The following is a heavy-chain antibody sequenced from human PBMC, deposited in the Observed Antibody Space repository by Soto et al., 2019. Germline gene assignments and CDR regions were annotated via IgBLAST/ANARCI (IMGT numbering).Heavy chain of an antibody. CDR2: ISSSGIYT. J-gene: IGHJ4*02. Sequence: GGSLRLSCAASGFTFSTYSMNWVRQAPGKGLEWVSSISSSGIYTYDADSAKGRFTISRDNAKNSLFLQMNSLRAEDTAVYYCARARGDYLFDFWGQGTLVTVSS. CDR1: GFTFSTYS. V-gene: IGHV3-21*01. CDR3: ARARGDYLFDF. D-gene: IGHD4-17*01.